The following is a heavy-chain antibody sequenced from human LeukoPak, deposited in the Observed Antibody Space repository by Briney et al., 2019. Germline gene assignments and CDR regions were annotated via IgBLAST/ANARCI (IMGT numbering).Heavy chain of an antibody. V-gene: IGHV3-23*01. Sequence: GGSLRLSCAASGFIFSSSAMSWVRQAPGKGLEWVSLISASGGNAYYTDSVKGRFTISRDNSKNTLYMQMDSLRAEDTATYYCAKGAAAGTRRFDYWGQGTLVTVSS. CDR2: ISASGGNA. CDR1: GFIFSSSA. CDR3: AKGAAAGTRRFDY. J-gene: IGHJ4*02. D-gene: IGHD6-13*01.